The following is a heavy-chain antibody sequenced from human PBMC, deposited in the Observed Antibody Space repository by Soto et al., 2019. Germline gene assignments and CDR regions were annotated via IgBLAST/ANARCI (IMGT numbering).Heavy chain of an antibody. V-gene: IGHV4-31*03. J-gene: IGHJ6*02. CDR3: ASLDYGGPGDYSGMDV. CDR2: IYYSGST. CDR1: GGSISSGGYY. D-gene: IGHD4-17*01. Sequence: QVQLQESGPGLVKPSQTLSLTCTVSGGSISSGGYYWSWIRQHPGKGLEWIGYIYYSGSTYYNPSLKSRVTTSVDTSKNQCSLKLSAVTAADTGVYYCASLDYGGPGDYSGMDVWGQGTTVTVSS.